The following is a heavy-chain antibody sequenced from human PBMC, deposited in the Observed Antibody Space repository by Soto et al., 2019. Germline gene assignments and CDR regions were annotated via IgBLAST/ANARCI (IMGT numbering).Heavy chain of an antibody. D-gene: IGHD4-17*01. V-gene: IGHV4-59*01. J-gene: IGHJ4*02. CDR1: GGSISSYY. CDR2: IYYSGST. CDR3: ARRYGASFDY. Sequence: SETLSLTCTVSGGSISSYYWSWIRQPPGKGLEWIGYIYYSGSTNYNPSLKSRVTISVDTSKNQFSLKLRSVTAADTAVSYCARRYGASFDYWGQGTLVTVSS.